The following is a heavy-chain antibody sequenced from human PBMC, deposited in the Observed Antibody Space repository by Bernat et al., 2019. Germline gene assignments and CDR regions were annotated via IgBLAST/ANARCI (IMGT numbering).Heavy chain of an antibody. CDR2: MNPNSGNT. J-gene: IGHJ4*02. D-gene: IGHD4-17*01. V-gene: IGHV1-8*01. CDR3: ASNPTTISLTDY. Sequence: QVQLVQSGAEVKKPGASVKVSCKASGYTFTSYDINWVRQATGQGLEWMGWMNPNSGNTGYAQKFQGRVTMTRNTSISTAYMELNSLRAEDTAVYYCASNPTTISLTDYWGQGTLVTVSS. CDR1: GYTFTSYD.